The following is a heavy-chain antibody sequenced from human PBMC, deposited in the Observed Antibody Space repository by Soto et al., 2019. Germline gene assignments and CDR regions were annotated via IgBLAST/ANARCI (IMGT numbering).Heavy chain of an antibody. CDR1: GGSISSGGYS. CDR3: ARAGGLGAVAVDY. J-gene: IGHJ4*02. Sequence: QLQLQESGSGLVKPSQTLSLTCAVSGGSISSGGYSWSWIRQPPGKVLEWIGYIYHSGSTYYNPSLQSRVTISVDRSKNQLSRKLSSVTAADTAVYYCARAGGLGAVAVDYWGQGTLVTVSS. D-gene: IGHD6-19*01. CDR2: IYHSGST. V-gene: IGHV4-30-2*01.